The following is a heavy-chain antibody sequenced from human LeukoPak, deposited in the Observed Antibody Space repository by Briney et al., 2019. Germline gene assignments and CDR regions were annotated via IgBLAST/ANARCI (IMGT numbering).Heavy chain of an antibody. J-gene: IGHJ5*02. CDR3: ARAAKNNYYGSGSFIRFDP. CDR1: GYTFTSYA. Sequence: ASVKVSCKASGYTFTSYAMNWVRQAPGQGLEWMGWINTNTGNPTYAQGFTGRFVFSLDTSVSTAYLQISSLKADDTAVYYCARAAKNNYYGSGSFIRFDPWGQGTLVTVSS. CDR2: INTNTGNP. V-gene: IGHV7-4-1*02. D-gene: IGHD3-10*01.